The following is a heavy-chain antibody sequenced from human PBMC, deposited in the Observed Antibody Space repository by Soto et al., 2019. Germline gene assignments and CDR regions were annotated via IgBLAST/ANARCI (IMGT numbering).Heavy chain of an antibody. J-gene: IGHJ5*02. CDR1: GFTFDRYG. Sequence: GGSLRLSCAASGFTFDRYGMHWVRQAPGKGLEWVAVIWSDGSTEYYADSVKGRFTISRDNSKNTMYLQMNSLRGEDKGVYYCARGRIPSAIFDWFDPWGQGTLVTVSS. CDR3: ARGRIPSAIFDWFDP. CDR2: IWSDGSTE. D-gene: IGHD2-2*01. V-gene: IGHV3-33*01.